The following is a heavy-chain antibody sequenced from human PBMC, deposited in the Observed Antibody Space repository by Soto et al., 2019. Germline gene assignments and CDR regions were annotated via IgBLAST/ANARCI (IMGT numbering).Heavy chain of an antibody. Sequence: QVQLVESGGGVVQPGRSLRLSCAASGFTFSSYGMHWVRQAPGKGLEWVAVISYDGSNKYYADSVKGRFTISRDNSKNTLYLQMNSLRAEDTAVYYCANDLRKVVVAAPFDYWGQGTLVTVSS. CDR2: ISYDGSNK. J-gene: IGHJ4*02. CDR1: GFTFSSYG. CDR3: ANDLRKVVVAAPFDY. D-gene: IGHD2-15*01. V-gene: IGHV3-30*18.